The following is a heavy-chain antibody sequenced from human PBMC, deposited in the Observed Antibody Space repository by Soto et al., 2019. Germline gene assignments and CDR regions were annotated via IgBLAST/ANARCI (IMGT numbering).Heavy chain of an antibody. V-gene: IGHV3-23*01. CDR2: ISGSGGST. Sequence: EVQLLESGGGLVQPGGSLRLSCAASGFTFSSYAMSWVRQAPGKGLEWVSAISGSGGSTYYADSVKGRFTISRDNSKNTLYLQMNSLRAEDTAVYYCAKGGLGYCSGGSRRKLTPVDYWGQGTLVTVSS. CDR1: GFTFSSYA. D-gene: IGHD2-15*01. J-gene: IGHJ4*02. CDR3: AKGGLGYCSGGSRRKLTPVDY.